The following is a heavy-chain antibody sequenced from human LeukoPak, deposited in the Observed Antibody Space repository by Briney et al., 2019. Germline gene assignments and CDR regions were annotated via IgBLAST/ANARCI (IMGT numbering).Heavy chain of an antibody. Sequence: QPGGSLRLSCAASGFTFSSYAMHWVRQAPGKGLEWVAVISYDGSNKYYADSVKGRFTISRDNSKNTLYLQMNSLRAEDTAVYYCATAPGRIAPRLWGPSAGQNDYWGQGTLVTVSS. CDR2: ISYDGSNK. CDR1: GFTFSSYA. V-gene: IGHV3-30-3*01. D-gene: IGHD3-16*01. J-gene: IGHJ4*02. CDR3: ATAPGRIAPRLWGPSAGQNDY.